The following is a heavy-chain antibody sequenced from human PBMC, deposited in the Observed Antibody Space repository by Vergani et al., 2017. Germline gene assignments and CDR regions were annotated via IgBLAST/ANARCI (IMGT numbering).Heavy chain of an antibody. J-gene: IGHJ6*02. CDR1: GFTFSSYW. CDR2: IKQDGSEK. Sequence: EVQLVESGGGLVQPGGSLRLSCAASGFTFSSYWMSWVRQAPGKGLEWVANIKQDGSEKYYVDSVKGRFTISRDNAKNSLYLQMNSLRAEDTAVYYCARGYDMLTGYPYYYYGMDVWGQGTTVTVSS. CDR3: ARGYDMLTGYPYYYYGMDV. V-gene: IGHV3-7*01. D-gene: IGHD3-9*01.